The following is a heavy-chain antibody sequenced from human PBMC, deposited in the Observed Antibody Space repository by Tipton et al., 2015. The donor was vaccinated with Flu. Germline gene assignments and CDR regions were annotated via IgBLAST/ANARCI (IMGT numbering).Heavy chain of an antibody. CDR1: GDAIGSRYY. CDR3: ARHTGDSVRGVIDY. V-gene: IGHV4-38-2*01. J-gene: IGHJ4*02. CDR2: IHRSGNT. D-gene: IGHD3-10*02. Sequence: TLSLTCSVSGDAIGSRYYWGWVRQPPGKGLEWIGNIHRSGNTYHNPSLKSRVTMSVDRSKNQFSLKLSSVTAADTAVYYCARHTGDSVRGVIDYWGQGTLVTVSS.